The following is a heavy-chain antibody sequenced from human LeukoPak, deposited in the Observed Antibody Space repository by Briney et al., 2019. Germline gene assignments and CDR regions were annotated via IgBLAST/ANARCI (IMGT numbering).Heavy chain of an antibody. CDR2: ISGGTT. J-gene: IGHJ4*02. CDR3: SRGSGWLSVY. Sequence: GRSLRLSCTASGFTSGDYLMSWFRQAPGKGLEWIGFISGGTTEYAASVKGRFTISRDDSTSIAYLQMNSLTTEDTAVYYCSRGSGWLSVYWGQGTLVTVSS. V-gene: IGHV3-49*03. D-gene: IGHD6-19*01. CDR1: GFTSGDYL.